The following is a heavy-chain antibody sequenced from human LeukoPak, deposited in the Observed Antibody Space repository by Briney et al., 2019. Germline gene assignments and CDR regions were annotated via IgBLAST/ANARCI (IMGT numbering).Heavy chain of an antibody. CDR3: ARIPLRMVRGVV. CDR2: INHSGST. D-gene: IGHD3-10*01. J-gene: IGHJ4*02. Sequence: KPSETLSLTCAVYGGSFSGYYWSWIRQPPGKGLEWIGEINHSGSTNYNPSLKSRVTISVDTSKNQFSLKLSSVTAADTAVYYCARIPLRMVRGVVWGQGTLVTVSS. CDR1: GGSFSGYY. V-gene: IGHV4-34*01.